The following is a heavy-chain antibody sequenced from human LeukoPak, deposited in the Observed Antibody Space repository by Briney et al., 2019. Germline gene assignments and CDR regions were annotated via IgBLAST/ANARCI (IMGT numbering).Heavy chain of an antibody. CDR2: IYSGGST. V-gene: IGHV3-66*01. Sequence: PGGSLRLSCAASGFTFSSYSMNWVRQAPGKGLEWVSVIYSGGSTYYADSVEGRFTISRDNSKNTLYLQMNSLRAEDTAVYYCARFKTPGIAVAGTGGDYFDYWGQGTLVTVSS. CDR1: GFTFSSYS. J-gene: IGHJ4*02. CDR3: ARFKTPGIAVAGTGGDYFDY. D-gene: IGHD6-19*01.